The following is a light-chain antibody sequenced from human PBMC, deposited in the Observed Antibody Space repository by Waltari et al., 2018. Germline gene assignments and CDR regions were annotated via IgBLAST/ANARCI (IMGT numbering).Light chain of an antibody. Sequence: QSVLSQPHSTSGTPGQRVTISCSGSNSNIGTNTVHWYQQPPGSAPKFLISSNNERPSGVPDRFSGSKSGTSASLAISGLHSEDAADYYCATWDDRLNGYVFGPGTTVAVL. CDR1: NSNIGTNT. J-gene: IGLJ1*01. CDR3: ATWDDRLNGYV. V-gene: IGLV1-44*01. CDR2: SNN.